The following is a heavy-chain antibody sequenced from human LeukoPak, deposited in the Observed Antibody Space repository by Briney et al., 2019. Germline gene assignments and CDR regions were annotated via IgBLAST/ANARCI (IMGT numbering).Heavy chain of an antibody. J-gene: IGHJ4*02. CDR1: GYTFTSYG. V-gene: IGHV1-18*01. CDR3: ARDRGLRWCPDY. D-gene: IGHD4-23*01. CDR2: ISPYNGNT. Sequence: ASVKVSCKASGYTFTSYGLSWVRQAPGQGLEWMGWISPYNGNTNYVHKLQGRVTMTTDTSTTRAYLELRSLRSDDTAVYYCARDRGLRWCPDYWGQGTLVTVSS.